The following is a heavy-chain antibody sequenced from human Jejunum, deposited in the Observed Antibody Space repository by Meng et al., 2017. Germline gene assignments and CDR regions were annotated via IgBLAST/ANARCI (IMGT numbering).Heavy chain of an antibody. V-gene: IGHV3-7*01. CDR3: VRNGGSGDY. Sequence: GGSLRLSCAASGFTLSGYWMNWIRPAPGKGLEWVANINPDGRYELYVDSVKGRFTISRDNVKNSLDLQMNSLRVEDTAMYYCVRNGGSGDYWGQGTLVTVSS. D-gene: IGHD3-10*01. CDR1: GFTLSGYW. J-gene: IGHJ4*02. CDR2: INPDGRYE.